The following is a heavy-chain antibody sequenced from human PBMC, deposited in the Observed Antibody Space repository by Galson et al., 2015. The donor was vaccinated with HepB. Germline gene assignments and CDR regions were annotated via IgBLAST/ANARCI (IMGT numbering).Heavy chain of an antibody. J-gene: IGHJ3*02. CDR2: ISGSGGST. CDR3: AKAKYSGSYYGRSAFDI. Sequence: SLRLSCAASGFTFSSYAMSWVRQAPGKGLEWVSAISGSGGSTYYADSVKGRFTISRDNSKNTLYLQMNSLRAEDTAVYYCAKAKYSGSYYGRSAFDIWGQGTMVTVSS. D-gene: IGHD1-26*01. CDR1: GFTFSSYA. V-gene: IGHV3-23*01.